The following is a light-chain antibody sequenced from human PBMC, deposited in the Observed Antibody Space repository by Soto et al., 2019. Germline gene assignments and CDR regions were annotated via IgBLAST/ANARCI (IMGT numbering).Light chain of an antibody. CDR2: DAS. CDR3: QQRSNWLFT. V-gene: IGKV3-11*01. J-gene: IGKJ3*01. Sequence: EIVLTQSPATLSLSPGERATLSCRASQSVSSYLAWYQQKPGQAPRLLIYDASNRATGIPARFRGSGSGTEFTLTISSLEPEDFAVYYCQQRSNWLFTFGPGTKVDIK. CDR1: QSVSSY.